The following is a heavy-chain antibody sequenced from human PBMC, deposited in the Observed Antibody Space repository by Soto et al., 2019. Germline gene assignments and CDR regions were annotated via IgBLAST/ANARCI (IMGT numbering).Heavy chain of an antibody. D-gene: IGHD2-21*02. J-gene: IGHJ6*02. CDR3: EAYCGGDCYSPGGYYYYGMDV. Sequence: ASAKVSCKVSGYTLTELSMHWVRQAPGKGLEWMGGFDPEDGETIYAQKFQGRVTMTEDTSTDTAYMELSSLRSEDTAVYYCEAYCGGDCYSPGGYYYYGMDVWGQGTTVTVSS. CDR1: GYTLTELS. CDR2: FDPEDGET. V-gene: IGHV1-24*01.